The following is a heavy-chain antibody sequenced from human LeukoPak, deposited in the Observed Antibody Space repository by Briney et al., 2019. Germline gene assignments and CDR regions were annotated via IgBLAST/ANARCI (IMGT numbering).Heavy chain of an antibody. CDR1: GGSISSYY. V-gene: IGHV4-59*01. CDR3: AREGWYYYDSSGENAFDI. CDR2: IYYSGST. J-gene: IGHJ3*02. Sequence: SETLSLTCTVSGGSISSYYWSWIRQPPGKGLEWIGYIYYSGSTNYNPSPKSRVTISVDTSKNQFSLKLSSVTAADTAVYYCAREGWYYYDSSGENAFDIWGQGTMVTVSS. D-gene: IGHD3-22*01.